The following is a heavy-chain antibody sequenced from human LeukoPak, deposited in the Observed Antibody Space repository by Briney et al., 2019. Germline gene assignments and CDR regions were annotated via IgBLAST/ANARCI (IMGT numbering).Heavy chain of an antibody. CDR3: ARHGGYYNAWFTKYWYFDF. CDR1: GYSISSGFY. D-gene: IGHD1-26*01. Sequence: SETLSLTCDVSGYSISSGFYWGWIRQSAGKGLEWIGSIDHSGTTYYNSSLKSRIIISVDTSQNQFSLKLTSVTATDTARYYCARHGGYYNAWFTKYWYFDFWGRGTPVTVSP. V-gene: IGHV4-38-2*01. CDR2: IDHSGTT. J-gene: IGHJ2*01.